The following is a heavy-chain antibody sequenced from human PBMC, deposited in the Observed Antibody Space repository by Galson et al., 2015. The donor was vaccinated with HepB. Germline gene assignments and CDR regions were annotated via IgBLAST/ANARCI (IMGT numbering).Heavy chain of an antibody. J-gene: IGHJ4*02. V-gene: IGHV3-7*03. CDR1: GFTFSSYW. D-gene: IGHD5-12*01. CDR3: ARVFNSGYDFSPRYFDY. CDR2: IKQDGSEK. Sequence: SLRLSCAASGFTFSSYWMSWVRQAPGKGLEWVANIKQDGSEKYYVDSVKGRFTISRDNAKNSLYLQMNSLRAEDTAVYYCARVFNSGYDFSPRYFDYWGQGTLVTVSS.